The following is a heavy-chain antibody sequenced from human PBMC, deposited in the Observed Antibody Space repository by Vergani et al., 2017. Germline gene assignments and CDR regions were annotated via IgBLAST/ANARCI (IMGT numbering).Heavy chain of an antibody. V-gene: IGHV3-23*04. D-gene: IGHD2-8*01. J-gene: IGHJ6*03. CDR3: ARDPHPSDMVLMVYAISPEFGAYMDV. Sequence: RLVQSGGGLAHPGGSLRLSCAASGLPFSGFAFNTYAMICVLPAPGKGLELVSGIIATVDENTDYADSVNGRFTISRDNSKNTLYLQMNSLRAEDTAVYYCARDPHPSDMVLMVYAISPEFGAYMDVWGKGTTVTVSS. CDR1: GLPFSGFAFNTYA. CDR2: IIATVDENT.